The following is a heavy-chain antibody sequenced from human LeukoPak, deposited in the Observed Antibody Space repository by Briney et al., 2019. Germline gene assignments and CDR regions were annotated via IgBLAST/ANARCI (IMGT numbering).Heavy chain of an antibody. CDR1: GFTFSSSA. J-gene: IGHJ4*02. Sequence: GGSLRLSCAASGFTFSSSAMNWVRQAPGKGLEWVSYISIASTTYYADSVKGRFTISRDNARNSVFLQMASLRAEDTGVYYCASWAGTAAGFSGPFDYWGLGTLVTVSS. CDR3: ASWAGTAAGFSGPFDY. D-gene: IGHD6-13*01. CDR2: ISIASTT. V-gene: IGHV3-48*01.